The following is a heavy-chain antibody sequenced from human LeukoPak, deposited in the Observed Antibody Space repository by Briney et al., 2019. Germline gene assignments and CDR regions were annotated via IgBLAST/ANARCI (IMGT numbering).Heavy chain of an antibody. D-gene: IGHD1-7*01. CDR3: AKDPYNWNYGAPPLGPDY. CDR1: GFTFSSYA. V-gene: IGHV3-23*01. J-gene: IGHJ4*02. CDR2: ISGSGGST. Sequence: GGSLRLSCAASGFTFSSYAMSWVRQAPGKGLEWVSAISGSGGSTYYADSVKGRFTISRDNSKNTLYLQMNSLRAEDTAVYYCAKDPYNWNYGAPPLGPDYWGQGTLVTVSS.